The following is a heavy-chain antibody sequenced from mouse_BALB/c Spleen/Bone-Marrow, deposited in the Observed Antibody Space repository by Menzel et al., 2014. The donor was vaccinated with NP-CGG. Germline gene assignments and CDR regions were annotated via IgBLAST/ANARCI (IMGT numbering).Heavy chain of an antibody. CDR3: ARQESIYDGYYGGFAY. J-gene: IGHJ3*01. V-gene: IGHV5-9-3*01. Sequence: EVKLVESGGGLVKPGGALNLSCAASGFTFNNYAMSWVRQTPERRLEWVATISSGGGYIYYPHSVKGQFTISRDNAKNTLYLQMSSLRSEDTAMYYCARQESIYDGYYGGFAYWGQGTLVTVSA. CDR1: GFTFNNYA. D-gene: IGHD2-3*01. CDR2: ISSGGGYI.